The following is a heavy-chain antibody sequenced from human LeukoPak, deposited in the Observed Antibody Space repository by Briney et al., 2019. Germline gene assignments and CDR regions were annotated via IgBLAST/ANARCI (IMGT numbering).Heavy chain of an antibody. D-gene: IGHD2-15*01. CDR1: GGSFSGHY. CDR2: INHSGST. Sequence: SETLSLTCAVYGGSFSGHYWSWIRQPPGKGLEWIGEINHSGSTNYNPSLKSRVTISVDTSKNQFSLKLSSVTAADTAVYSCARGADGVSSNSRGWFDPWGQGTLVTVSS. J-gene: IGHJ5*02. V-gene: IGHV4-34*01. CDR3: ARGADGVSSNSRGWFDP.